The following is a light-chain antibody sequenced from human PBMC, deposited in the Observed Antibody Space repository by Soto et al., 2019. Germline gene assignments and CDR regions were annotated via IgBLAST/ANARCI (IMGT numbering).Light chain of an antibody. CDR2: GAS. CDR3: QQYNNWPPTWT. CDR1: QSITNN. V-gene: IGKV3-15*01. J-gene: IGKJ1*01. Sequence: EIVMTQSPATLSVSPGESATLSWMASQSITNNLAWYQQKPGQPPRLLIYGASTRATGFPARFSGSGSGTDFTLTISSLQSEDFAVYYCQQYNNWPPTWTFGQGTKVDIK.